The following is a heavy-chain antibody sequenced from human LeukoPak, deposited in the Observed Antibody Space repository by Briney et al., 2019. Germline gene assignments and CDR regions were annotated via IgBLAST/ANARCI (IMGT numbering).Heavy chain of an antibody. J-gene: IGHJ1*01. CDR3: VCSDSSSWYLQYFQH. V-gene: IGHV3-23*01. D-gene: IGHD6-13*01. Sequence: PGGSLRLSCAASGFTFSSYAMSWVRQAPGKGLEWVSAISGSGGSTYYADSVKGRFTISRDNSKNTLYLQMNSLRAEDTAVYYCVCSDSSSWYLQYFQHWGQGTLVTVSS. CDR2: ISGSGGST. CDR1: GFTFSSYA.